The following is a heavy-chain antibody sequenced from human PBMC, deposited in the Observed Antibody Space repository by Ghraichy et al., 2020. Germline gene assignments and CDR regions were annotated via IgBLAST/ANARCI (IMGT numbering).Heavy chain of an antibody. CDR3: AKDLCYYYDSSGYYYYYYGMDV. V-gene: IGHV3-23*01. Sequence: LSLTCAASGFTFSSYAMSWVRQAPGKGLEWVSAISGSGGSTYYADSVKGRFTISRDNSKNTLYLQMNSLRAEDTAVYYCAKDLCYYYDSSGYYYYYYGMDVWGQGTTVTVSS. CDR1: GFTFSSYA. J-gene: IGHJ6*02. D-gene: IGHD3-22*01. CDR2: ISGSGGST.